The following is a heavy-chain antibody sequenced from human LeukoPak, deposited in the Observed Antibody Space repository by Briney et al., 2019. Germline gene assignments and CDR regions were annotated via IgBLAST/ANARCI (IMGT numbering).Heavy chain of an antibody. Sequence: SETLSLTCTVSGGSISSYYWSWIRQPPGKGLEWIGYIYYSGSTNYNPSLKSRVTISVDTSKNQFSLKLSSVTAADTAVYYCARANRGYSYGYVDYWGQGTLVTVSS. CDR3: ARANRGYSYGYVDY. CDR2: IYYSGST. D-gene: IGHD5-18*01. J-gene: IGHJ4*02. V-gene: IGHV4-59*08. CDR1: GGSISSYY.